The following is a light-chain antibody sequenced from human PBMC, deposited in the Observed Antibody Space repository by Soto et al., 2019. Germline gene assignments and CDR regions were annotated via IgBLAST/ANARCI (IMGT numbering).Light chain of an antibody. V-gene: IGKV3-15*01. CDR1: QSVSSN. CDR2: GAS. CDR3: QQYNNWPRT. J-gene: IGKJ1*01. Sequence: EIVMTQSPATLSVSPGERATLSCRASQSVSSNLAWFQQKPGQAPRLLIYGASSRATGFPARFSGGGSGTEFTLTISSLQSEDFAVYYCQQYNNWPRTFGQGTKVEIK.